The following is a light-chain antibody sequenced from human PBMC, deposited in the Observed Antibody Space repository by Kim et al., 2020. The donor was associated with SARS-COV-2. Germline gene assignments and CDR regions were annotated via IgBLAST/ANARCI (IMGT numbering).Light chain of an antibody. V-gene: IGKV4-1*01. CDR1: QSVLHSPNNKNY. CDR3: QQYYGSPRT. Sequence: DIVMTQSPDSLAVSLGERATINCKSSQSVLHSPNNKNYLAWYQQKPGQSPKLLIYWASTRESGVPDRVSGSGSGTDFTLTISSLRAEDVAVYYCQQYYGSPRTFGQGTKVDIK. CDR2: WAS. J-gene: IGKJ1*01.